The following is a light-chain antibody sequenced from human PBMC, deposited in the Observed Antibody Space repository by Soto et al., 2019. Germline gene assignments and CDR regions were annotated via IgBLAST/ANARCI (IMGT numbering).Light chain of an antibody. V-gene: IGKV1-5*01. Sequence: DIQMTPSPSTLSASIGDRVTITCRASQSITTFLAWYQQKPGKAPQILIDDASKLEPGVPSRLSGGGSGTAFTLTISSLQPDDFATYYCQQYSTYPPTFGGGTRLEIK. CDR1: QSITTF. CDR2: DAS. CDR3: QQYSTYPPT. J-gene: IGKJ4*01.